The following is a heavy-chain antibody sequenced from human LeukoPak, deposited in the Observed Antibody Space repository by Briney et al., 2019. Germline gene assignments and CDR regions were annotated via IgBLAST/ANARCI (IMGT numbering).Heavy chain of an antibody. D-gene: IGHD5-24*01. CDR2: IYCSGNT. CDR1: GGSTSSGGYY. V-gene: IGHV4-31*03. CDR3: AREQDGYYFDY. J-gene: IGHJ4*02. Sequence: SETLSLTCTVSGGSTSSGGYYWSWIRQHPGKGLEWIGYIYCSGNTYYNPSLKSRVTISVDTSKNQFSLKLSSVTAADTAVYYCAREQDGYYFDYWGQGTLVTVSS.